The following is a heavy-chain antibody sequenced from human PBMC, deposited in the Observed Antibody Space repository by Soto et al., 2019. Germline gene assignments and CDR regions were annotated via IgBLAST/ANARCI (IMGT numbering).Heavy chain of an antibody. CDR2: INSDGSST. CDR1: GFTFSSYW. D-gene: IGHD1-26*01. J-gene: IGHJ4*02. CDR3: ARDGRYSGSPGPTFDY. V-gene: IGHV3-74*01. Sequence: GGSLRLSSTDTGFTFSSYWMHWVRQAPGKGLVWVSRINSDGSSTSYADSVKGRFTISRDNAKNTLYLQMNSLRAEDTAVYYCARDGRYSGSPGPTFDYWGQGTLVTVSP.